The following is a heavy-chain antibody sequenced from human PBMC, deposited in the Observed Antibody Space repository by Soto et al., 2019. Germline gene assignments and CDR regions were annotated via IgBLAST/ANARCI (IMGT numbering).Heavy chain of an antibody. CDR1: GFSFGSYA. D-gene: IGHD3-3*01. CDR3: ARWSYLDY. V-gene: IGHV3-23*01. CDR2: ISGSDGKT. Sequence: GGSLRLSCAASGFSFGSYALSWGREAPGKGLEWVSTISGSDGKTFYADSVKGRFSISRDTSQSTLYLQMNSLRADDTAMYYCARWSYLDYWGQGTRVTVSA. J-gene: IGHJ4*02.